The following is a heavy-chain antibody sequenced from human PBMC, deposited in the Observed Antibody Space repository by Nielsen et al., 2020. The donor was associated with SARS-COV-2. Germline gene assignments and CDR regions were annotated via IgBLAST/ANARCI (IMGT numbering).Heavy chain of an antibody. V-gene: IGHV3-30*02. CDR1: GFTFSSYG. D-gene: IGHD3-16*01. J-gene: IGHJ6*03. CDR3: AKEDMITFGRNDPHCCMDV. CDR2: VWYDGTTR. Sequence: GGSLRLSCAASGFTFSSYGMHWVRQAPGKGLEWVAVVWYDGTTRYFADSVKGRFIISRDNSKNTLSLQMNSLRTEDTAVYYCAKEDMITFGRNDPHCCMDVWGKGTTVTVSS.